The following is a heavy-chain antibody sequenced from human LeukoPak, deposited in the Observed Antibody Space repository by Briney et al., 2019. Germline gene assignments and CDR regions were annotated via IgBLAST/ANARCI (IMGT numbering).Heavy chain of an antibody. CDR2: IYYSGST. Sequence: PSQTLSLTCTVSGGSISSGGYYWSWIRQHPGKGLEWIGYIYYSGSTYYNPSLKSRVTISVDTSKNQFSLKLSSVTAADTAVYYCARDQAEIVATTAIHYGMDVWGQGTTVTVSS. V-gene: IGHV4-31*03. J-gene: IGHJ6*02. D-gene: IGHD5-12*01. CDR3: ARDQAEIVATTAIHYGMDV. CDR1: GGSISSGGYY.